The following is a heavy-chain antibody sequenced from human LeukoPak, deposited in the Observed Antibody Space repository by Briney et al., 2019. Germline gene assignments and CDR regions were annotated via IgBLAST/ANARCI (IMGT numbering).Heavy chain of an antibody. CDR1: GGSISSGGYY. CDR3: ARTITMVRGVNWFDP. CDR2: IYYSGST. D-gene: IGHD3-10*01. Sequence: SETLSLTCTVSGGSISSGGYYWSWIRQHPGKGLEWIGYIYYSGSTYYNPSLKSRVTISVDTSKNQFSLKLSSVTAADTAVYYCARTITMVRGVNWFDPWRQGTLVTVSS. J-gene: IGHJ5*02. V-gene: IGHV4-31*03.